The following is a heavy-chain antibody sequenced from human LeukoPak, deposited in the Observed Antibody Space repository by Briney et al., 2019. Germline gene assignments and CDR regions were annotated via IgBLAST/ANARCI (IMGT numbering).Heavy chain of an antibody. J-gene: IGHJ6*03. V-gene: IGHV5-51*01. Sequence: RGESLKISCKGSGYGFSVYWIAWVRQMPGKGLEWMAIIFPGDSNIKYSPSFQGQVTISADKSISTAYLQWSSLKASDTAMYYCARHRLLLPRSNPYYMDVWGKGTTVTVSS. D-gene: IGHD2-15*01. CDR3: ARHRLLLPRSNPYYMDV. CDR1: GYGFSVYW. CDR2: IFPGDSNI.